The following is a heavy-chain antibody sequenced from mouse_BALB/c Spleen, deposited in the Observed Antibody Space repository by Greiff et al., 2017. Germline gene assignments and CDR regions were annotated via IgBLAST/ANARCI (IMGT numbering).Heavy chain of an antibody. CDR2: ISYSGST. J-gene: IGHJ3*01. CDR3: ARSDGYFSWFAY. Sequence: EVKLQESGPGLVKPSQSLSLTCTVTGYSITSYYAWNWIRQFPGNKLEWMGYISYSGSTSYNPSLKSRISITRDTSKNQFFLQLNSVTTEDTATYYCARSDGYFSWFAYWGQGTLVTVSA. D-gene: IGHD2-3*01. V-gene: IGHV3-2*02. CDR1: GYSITSYYA.